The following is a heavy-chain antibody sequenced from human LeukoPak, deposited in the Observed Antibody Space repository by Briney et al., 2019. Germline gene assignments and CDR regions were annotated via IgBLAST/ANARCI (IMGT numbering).Heavy chain of an antibody. CDR3: ARESGGYSYGSFDY. J-gene: IGHJ4*02. V-gene: IGHV4-61*02. Sequence: KASETLSLTCTVSGGSISSGSYYWSWIRQPAGKGLEWIGRIYTSGSTNYNPFLKSRVTISVDTSENQFSLKLSSVTAADTAVYYCARESGGYSYGSFDYWGQGTLVTVSS. D-gene: IGHD5-18*01. CDR2: IYTSGST. CDR1: GGSISSGSYY.